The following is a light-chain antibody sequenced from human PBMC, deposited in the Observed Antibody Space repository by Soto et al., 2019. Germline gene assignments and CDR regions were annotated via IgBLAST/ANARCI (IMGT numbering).Light chain of an antibody. CDR3: QQYEGT. Sequence: DIQMTQSPSTLSASVGDRVTITCRASQSISSWLAWYQQKPGKAPKLLIYDASSLESGVPSRFSGSGSRTEFTLTISSLQPDDFATYYCQQYEGTFGQGTKVEIK. CDR1: QSISSW. V-gene: IGKV1-5*01. CDR2: DAS. J-gene: IGKJ1*01.